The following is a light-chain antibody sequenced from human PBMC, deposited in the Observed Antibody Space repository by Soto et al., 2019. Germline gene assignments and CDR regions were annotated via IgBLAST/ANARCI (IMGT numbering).Light chain of an antibody. CDR3: SSYTSNSTRV. V-gene: IGLV2-14*01. CDR1: SSDVGGYKY. CDR2: EVS. Sequence: QSVLTQPASVSGSPGQSITISCTGTSSDVGGYKYVSWYQQHPGKAPKLMIYEVSNRPSGVCIRVSGSKSGNTASLTISGLQAEDEADSYCSSYTSNSTRVFGTGTKVTVL. J-gene: IGLJ1*01.